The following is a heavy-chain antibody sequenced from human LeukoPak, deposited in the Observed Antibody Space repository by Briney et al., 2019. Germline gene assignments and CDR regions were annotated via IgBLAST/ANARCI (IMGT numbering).Heavy chain of an antibody. V-gene: IGHV1-8*01. CDR2: MNPNSGNT. Sequence: ASVKVSCKASGYTFTSYDINWVRQATGQGLEWMGWMNPNSGNTGYAQKFQGRVTMTRNTSISTAYMELSSLRSEDTAVYYCARGQGSGWYLGRPLDYWGQGTLVTVSS. J-gene: IGHJ4*02. CDR1: GYTFTSYD. CDR3: ARGQGSGWYLGRPLDY. D-gene: IGHD6-19*01.